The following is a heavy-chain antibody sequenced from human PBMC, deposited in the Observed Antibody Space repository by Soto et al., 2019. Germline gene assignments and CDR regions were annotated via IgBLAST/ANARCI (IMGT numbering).Heavy chain of an antibody. J-gene: IGHJ6*02. V-gene: IGHV3-74*01. D-gene: IGHD2-2*01. Sequence: EEQLVESGGGLVPPGGSLRLSCAVSGLTFGSYWMNWVRQVPGKGLEWVSRFSGDGTPSNYADSVKGRFTMSRDDATGTVYLQMNRLRAEDTAVYYCARETMRYYYVVDVWDQGTTVTVSS. CDR1: GLTFGSYW. CDR3: ARETMRYYYVVDV. CDR2: FSGDGTPS.